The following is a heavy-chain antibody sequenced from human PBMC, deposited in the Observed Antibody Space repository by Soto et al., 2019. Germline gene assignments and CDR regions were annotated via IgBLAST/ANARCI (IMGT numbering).Heavy chain of an antibody. CDR3: ARDPDGYNPLFDY. V-gene: IGHV3-11*01. CDR2: ISSSGSTI. J-gene: IGHJ4*02. Sequence: QVQLVESGGGLVKPGGSLRLSCAASGFTFSDYYMSWIRQAPGKGLEWVSYISSSGSTIYYADSVQGRFTIARENAKNSLYLPMNSLRAEDTAVYYCARDPDGYNPLFDYWGQGTLVTVSS. CDR1: GFTFSDYY. D-gene: IGHD5-12*01.